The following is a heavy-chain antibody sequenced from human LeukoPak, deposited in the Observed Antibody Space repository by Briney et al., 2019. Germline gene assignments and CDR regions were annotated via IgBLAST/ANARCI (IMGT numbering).Heavy chain of an antibody. V-gene: IGHV3-74*01. J-gene: IGHJ6*03. Sequence: GGSLXLSCAASGFTFSSYWMHWVRQAPGKGLVWVSRINSDGSSTSYADSVKGRFTISRDNAKNTLYLQMNSLRAEDTPVYYCARGMAGWLRSYYYYYMDVWGKGTTVTISS. D-gene: IGHD5-12*01. CDR2: INSDGSST. CDR3: ARGMAGWLRSYYYYYMDV. CDR1: GFTFSSYW.